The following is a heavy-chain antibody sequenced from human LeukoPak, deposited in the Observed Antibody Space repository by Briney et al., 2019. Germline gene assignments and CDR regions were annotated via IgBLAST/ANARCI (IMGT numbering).Heavy chain of an antibody. Sequence: GASVKVSCKASGYTFTSYGISWVRQAPGQGLEWMGWISAYNGNTNYAQKLQGRVTMTTDTSTSTAYMELRSLRSDDTAVYYCARSFSAYSSGWYYFDHWGQGTLVTVSS. CDR1: GYTFTSYG. V-gene: IGHV1-18*01. D-gene: IGHD6-19*01. J-gene: IGHJ4*02. CDR2: ISAYNGNT. CDR3: ARSFSAYSSGWYYFDH.